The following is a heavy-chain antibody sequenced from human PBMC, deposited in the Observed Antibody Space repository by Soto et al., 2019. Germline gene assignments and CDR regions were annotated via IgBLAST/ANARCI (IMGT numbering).Heavy chain of an antibody. Sequence: WWSLRLSCSASVSTFSSYSMNWGRQAPGKGLEWVSSISSSSSYIYYADSVKGRFTISRDNAKNSLYLQMNGLRAEDTAVYYCARNEGGPPHAYYYYGMDVWGQGTTVTVSS. D-gene: IGHD3-16*01. V-gene: IGHV3-21*01. CDR2: ISSSSSYI. CDR3: ARNEGGPPHAYYYYGMDV. CDR1: VSTFSSYS. J-gene: IGHJ6*02.